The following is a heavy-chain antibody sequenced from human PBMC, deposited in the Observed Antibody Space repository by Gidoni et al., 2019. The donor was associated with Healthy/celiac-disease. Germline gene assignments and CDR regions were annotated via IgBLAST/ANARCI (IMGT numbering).Heavy chain of an antibody. Sequence: QVQLQQWGAGLLKPSETLSLTCAVYGGSFSGYDWSWIRQPPGQGLEWIGEINNSGSTNYNPSLKSRVTISVDTSKNQFSLKLSSVTAADTAVYYCARGWGVLGSTSCYFGYWGQGTLVTVSS. J-gene: IGHJ4*02. V-gene: IGHV4-34*01. CDR1: GGSFSGYD. CDR2: INNSGST. CDR3: ARGWGVLGSTSCYFGY. D-gene: IGHD2-2*01.